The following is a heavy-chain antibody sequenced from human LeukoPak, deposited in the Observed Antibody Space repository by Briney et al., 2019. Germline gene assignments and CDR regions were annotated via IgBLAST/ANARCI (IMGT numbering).Heavy chain of an antibody. CDR3: AKEYCSRTSCPANYYYGMDV. CDR2: ISYDGSNK. J-gene: IGHJ6*02. Sequence: GGSLRLSCAASGFTFSSYGMHWVRQAPGKGLEWVAVISYDGSNKYYVDSVKGRFTISRDNSKNTLYLQMNSLRAEDTAVYYCAKEYCSRTSCPANYYYGMDVWGQGTTVTVSS. CDR1: GFTFSSYG. D-gene: IGHD2-2*01. V-gene: IGHV3-30*18.